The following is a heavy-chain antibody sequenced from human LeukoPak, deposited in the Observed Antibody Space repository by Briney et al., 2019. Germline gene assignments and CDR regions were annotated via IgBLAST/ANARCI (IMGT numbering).Heavy chain of an antibody. D-gene: IGHD3-10*01. V-gene: IGHV1-24*01. CDR1: GYTFTSYG. Sequence: ASVKVSCKASGYTFTSYGISWVRQAPGQGIEWMGGFDPEDGETIYAQKFQGRVTMTEDTSTDTAYMELSSLRSEDTAVYYCATSASELWFGELSWGQGTLVTVSS. J-gene: IGHJ5*02. CDR2: FDPEDGET. CDR3: ATSASELWFGELS.